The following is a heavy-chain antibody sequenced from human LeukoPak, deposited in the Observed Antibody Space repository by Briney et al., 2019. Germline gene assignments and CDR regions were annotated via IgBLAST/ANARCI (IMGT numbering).Heavy chain of an antibody. J-gene: IGHJ4*02. D-gene: IGHD3-22*01. CDR2: ISYDGSNK. CDR3: AKAPVSRSSGYYCDY. V-gene: IGHV3-30*18. Sequence: GGSLRLSCAASGFTFSSYGMHWVRQAPGKGLEWVAVISYDGSNKYYADSVKGRFTLSRGNSKNTLYLQMNSLRAEDTAVYYCAKAPVSRSSGYYCDYWGQGTLVTVSS. CDR1: GFTFSSYG.